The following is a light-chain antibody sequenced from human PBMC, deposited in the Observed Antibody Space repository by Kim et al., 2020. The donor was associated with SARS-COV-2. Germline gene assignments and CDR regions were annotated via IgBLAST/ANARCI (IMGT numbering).Light chain of an antibody. CDR3: SSYTSSRTVV. V-gene: IGLV2-14*03. J-gene: IGLJ3*02. CDR1: SSDVGGYEY. Sequence: GQSITISCTGASSDVGGYEYVSWYQQHPGKAPKLIIFDVSHRPSGVSYRFSGSKSGNTASLTISGLQAEDEADYYCSSYTSSRTVVFGGGTQLTVL. CDR2: DVS.